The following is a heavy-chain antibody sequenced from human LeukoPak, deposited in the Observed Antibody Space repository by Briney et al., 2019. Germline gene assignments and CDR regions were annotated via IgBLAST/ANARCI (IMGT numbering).Heavy chain of an antibody. D-gene: IGHD3-10*02. Sequence: HPGGSLRLSCADSGFTFDDYAMHWVRHAPGKGLEWVSGISWNSGSIGYADSVKGRFTISRDNSENTLYLQMNSLRVEDTAVYYCARGHYDRGADFDIWGQGTMVTVSS. J-gene: IGHJ3*02. CDR1: GFTFDDYA. V-gene: IGHV3-9*01. CDR3: ARGHYDRGADFDI. CDR2: ISWNSGSI.